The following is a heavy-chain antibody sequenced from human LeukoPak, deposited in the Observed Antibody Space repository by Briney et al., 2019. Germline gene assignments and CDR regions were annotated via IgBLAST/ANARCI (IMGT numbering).Heavy chain of an antibody. V-gene: IGHV1-69*06. CDR3: ARSQPLAYFDL. CDR1: GYTFTTYD. J-gene: IGHJ2*01. CDR2: IIPIFGTA. Sequence: SVKVSCAASGYTFTTYDINWVRQAPGHELEWMGGIIPIFGTANYAQKFQGRVTITADKSTNTAYMDPSSLRSEDTAVYYCARSQPLAYFDLWGRGTLVTVSS.